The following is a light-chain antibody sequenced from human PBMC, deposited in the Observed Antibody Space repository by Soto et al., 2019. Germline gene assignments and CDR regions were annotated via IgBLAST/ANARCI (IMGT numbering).Light chain of an antibody. J-gene: IGLJ1*01. CDR3: CSYAGSSTYYV. Sequence: QSVLTQPASVSGSPGQSITISCTGTSSDVGNYNPVSWYQQHPGKAPKLMIYEGSKRPSGVSNRFSASKSGNTASLTISGLQAEDEADYYCCSYAGSSTYYVFGTGTKVTVL. CDR1: SSDVGNYNP. CDR2: EGS. V-gene: IGLV2-23*01.